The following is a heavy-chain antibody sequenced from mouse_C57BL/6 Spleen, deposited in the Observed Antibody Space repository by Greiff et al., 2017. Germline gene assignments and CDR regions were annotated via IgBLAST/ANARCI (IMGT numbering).Heavy chain of an antibody. CDR2: ISYDGSN. D-gene: IGHD2-3*01. CDR1: GYSITSGYY. CDR3: AREGAYDGYVMDY. V-gene: IGHV3-6*01. J-gene: IGHJ4*01. Sequence: EVKLQESGPGLVKPSQFLSLTCSVTGYSITSGYYWNWIRQFPGNKLEWMGYISYDGSNNYNPSLKNRISITRDTSKNQFFLKLNSVTTEDTATYYCAREGAYDGYVMDYWGQGTSVTVSS.